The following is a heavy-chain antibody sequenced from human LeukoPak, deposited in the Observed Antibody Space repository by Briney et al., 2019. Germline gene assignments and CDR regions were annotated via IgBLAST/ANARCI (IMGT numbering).Heavy chain of an antibody. CDR1: GFTFSSYA. CDR3: SPKGGMTTPFDY. CDR2: ISGSGGST. D-gene: IGHD4-17*01. V-gene: IGHV3-23*01. J-gene: IGHJ4*02. Sequence: PGGSLRLSCTASGFTFSSYAMSWVRQVPGKGLERVSAISGSGGSTYYADSVKGRFTISRDTSKNTLYLQMNSLRAEDTAVYYCSPKGGMTTPFDYWGQGTLVTVSS.